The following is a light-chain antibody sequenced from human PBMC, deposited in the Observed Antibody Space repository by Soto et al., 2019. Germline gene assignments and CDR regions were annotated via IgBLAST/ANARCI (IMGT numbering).Light chain of an antibody. Sequence: IQMSQSASTLSASVGDRVTITCRASQSISSWLAWYQQKPGKAPKLLIYAASSLQSGVPSRFSGSGSGTDFTLTISSLQPEDFAPYYCQQSYSTPRTFGPGTKVDIK. CDR3: QQSYSTPRT. V-gene: IGKV1-39*01. J-gene: IGKJ3*01. CDR1: QSISSW. CDR2: AAS.